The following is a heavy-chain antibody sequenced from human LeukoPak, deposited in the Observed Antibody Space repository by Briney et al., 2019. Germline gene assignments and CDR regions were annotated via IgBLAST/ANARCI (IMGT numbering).Heavy chain of an antibody. V-gene: IGHV1-2*02. Sequence: GASVKVSCNASGYTFTGYYMHWVRQAPGQGLEWMGWINPNSGGTNYAQKFQGRVTMTRDTSISTAYMELSRLRSDDTAVYYCARVGSLYSSGWYIGYWGQGTLVTVSS. J-gene: IGHJ4*02. CDR3: ARVGSLYSSGWYIGY. CDR1: GYTFTGYY. D-gene: IGHD6-19*01. CDR2: INPNSGGT.